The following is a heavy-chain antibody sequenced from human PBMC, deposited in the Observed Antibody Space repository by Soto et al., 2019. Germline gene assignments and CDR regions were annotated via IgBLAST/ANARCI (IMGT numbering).Heavy chain of an antibody. D-gene: IGHD5-18*01. V-gene: IGHV3-30*18. Sequence: QVQLVESGGGVVQPGRSLRLSCAASGFTFSSYGMHWVRQAPGKGLEWVAVISYDGSNKYYADSVKGRFTISRDNSKNTLYLQMNSLRAEDTAVYYCAKDGWPSLLIQLWSGFYYWGQGTLVTVSS. CDR3: AKDGWPSLLIQLWSGFYY. CDR1: GFTFSSYG. CDR2: ISYDGSNK. J-gene: IGHJ4*02.